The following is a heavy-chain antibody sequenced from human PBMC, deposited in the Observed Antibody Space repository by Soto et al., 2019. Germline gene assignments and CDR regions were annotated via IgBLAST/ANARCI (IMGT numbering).Heavy chain of an antibody. CDR2: INPNSGGT. J-gene: IGHJ6*02. CDR1: AYTFTGYY. CDR3: AREEIAAAGNYYYYGMDV. Sequence: ASVKVSCNASAYTFTGYYMHWVRQAPGQGLEWMGWINPNSGGTNYAQKFQGWVTMARDTSISTAYMELSRLRSDDTAVYYCAREEIAAAGNYYYYGMDVWGQGTTVTVSS. V-gene: IGHV1-2*04. D-gene: IGHD6-13*01.